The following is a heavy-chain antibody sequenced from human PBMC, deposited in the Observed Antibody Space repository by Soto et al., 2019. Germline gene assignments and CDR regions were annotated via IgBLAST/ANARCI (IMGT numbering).Heavy chain of an antibody. D-gene: IGHD6-19*01. CDR2: TTGTGGST. Sequence: PGGSLRLSCAASGFTFSSYAMSWVRQAPEKGLEWVSATTGTGGSTFYADSVKGRFTISRDNSKNTLYLQMNSLRAEDTAVYYCAKDRAGAAWNNAFDIWGQGTMVTVSS. CDR1: GFTFSSYA. V-gene: IGHV3-23*01. CDR3: AKDRAGAAWNNAFDI. J-gene: IGHJ3*02.